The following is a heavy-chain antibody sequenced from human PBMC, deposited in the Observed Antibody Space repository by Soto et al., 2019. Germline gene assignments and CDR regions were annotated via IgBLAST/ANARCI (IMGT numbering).Heavy chain of an antibody. V-gene: IGHV3-30*18. CDR2: LSYDGSNK. J-gene: IGHJ6*02. CDR3: AKDLNYDFWSGYPSLYYYYYYGMDV. Sequence: GGSLRLSCAASGFTFSRYGMHWVRQAPGKGLEWVAVLSYDGSNKYYADSVKGRFTISRDNSKNTLYLQMNSLRAEDTAVYYCAKDLNYDFWSGYPSLYYYYYYGMDVWGQGTTVTVSS. CDR1: GFTFSRYG. D-gene: IGHD3-3*01.